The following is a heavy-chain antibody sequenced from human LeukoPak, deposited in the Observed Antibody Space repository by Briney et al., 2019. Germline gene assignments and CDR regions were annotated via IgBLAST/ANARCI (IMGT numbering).Heavy chain of an antibody. J-gene: IGHJ4*02. CDR1: GFTFSSYS. CDR3: ASXNPXCSGGSCYFDY. Sequence: PGGSLRLSCAASGFTFSSYSMNWVRQAPGKGLEWVSSISSSSSYIYYADSVKGRFTISRDNAKNSLYLQMNSLRAEDTAVYYCASXNPXCSGGSCYFDYWGQGTLVTVSS. CDR2: ISSSSSYI. D-gene: IGHD2-15*01. V-gene: IGHV3-21*01.